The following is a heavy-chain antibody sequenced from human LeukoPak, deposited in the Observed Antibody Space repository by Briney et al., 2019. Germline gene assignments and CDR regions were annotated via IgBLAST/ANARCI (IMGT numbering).Heavy chain of an antibody. CDR3: AKAPATGEGYYFYYMDV. CDR1: GFTFSDYA. J-gene: IGHJ6*03. D-gene: IGHD7-27*01. V-gene: IGHV3-23*01. CDR2: VNGRGATT. Sequence: GGSLRLSCAASGFASGFTFSDYAVSWVRQAPGKGPKWVASVNGRGATTYYADSVRGRFTISRDNSKNTLYLQMISLGADDTAVYFCAKAPATGEGYYFYYMDVWGKGTTVTVSS.